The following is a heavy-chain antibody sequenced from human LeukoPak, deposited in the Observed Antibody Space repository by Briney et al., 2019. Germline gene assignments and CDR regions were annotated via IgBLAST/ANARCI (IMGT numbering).Heavy chain of an antibody. CDR2: INTKTGNP. CDR3: AKGGWVAVTGMDS. J-gene: IGHJ4*02. Sequence: ASVKVSCKASGYTFTGHAMNWVRQAPGQGPEWMGYINTKTGNPTYAQGFTGRFVFSLDTSVSTAYLQISSLKPEDTGVYYCAKGGWVAVTGMDSWGQGTLSPSPQ. D-gene: IGHD6-19*01. V-gene: IGHV7-4-1*02. CDR1: GYTFTGHA.